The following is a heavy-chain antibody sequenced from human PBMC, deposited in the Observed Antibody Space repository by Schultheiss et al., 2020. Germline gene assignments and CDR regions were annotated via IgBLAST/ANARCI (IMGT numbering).Heavy chain of an antibody. Sequence: GESLKISCVASGFTFSSYWMSWVRQAPGKGLEWVANIKRDGGEKYYVDSVKGRFTISRDNAKNSLYLQMSSLRAEDTAVYYCARDAVYSNFWSGSGYWGQGTLVTVSS. J-gene: IGHJ4*02. CDR2: IKRDGGEK. V-gene: IGHV3-7*01. D-gene: IGHD3-3*01. CDR3: ARDAVYSNFWSGSGY. CDR1: GFTFSSYW.